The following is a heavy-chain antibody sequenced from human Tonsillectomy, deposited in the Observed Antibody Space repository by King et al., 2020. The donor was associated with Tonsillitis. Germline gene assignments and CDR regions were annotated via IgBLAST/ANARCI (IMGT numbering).Heavy chain of an antibody. V-gene: IGHV4-59*01. CDR1: RGSINSYY. D-gene: IGHD6-19*01. Sequence: QLQESGPGLVKPSETLSLSCTVSRGSINSYYWSWIRQPPGKRLEWIAYIYGTGSTNYNPSLKSRVTISVEMTKNQLTLRLGSVTAADTAVYYCAGGVGGTGGFLYWGQGTLVTVSS. CDR2: IYGTGST. CDR3: AGGVGGTGGFLY. J-gene: IGHJ4*02.